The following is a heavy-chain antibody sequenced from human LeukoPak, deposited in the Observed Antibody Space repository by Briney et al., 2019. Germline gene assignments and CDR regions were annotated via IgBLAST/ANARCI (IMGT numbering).Heavy chain of an antibody. CDR1: GFTFSSYG. Sequence: GRSLRLSCAASGFTFSSYGMHWVRQAPGKGQEWVAVIWYDGSNKYYADSVKGRFTISRDNSKNTLYLQMNSLRAEDTAVYYCARGSYYGMDVWGKGTTVTVSS. CDR3: ARGSYYGMDV. V-gene: IGHV3-33*01. CDR2: IWYDGSNK. J-gene: IGHJ6*04.